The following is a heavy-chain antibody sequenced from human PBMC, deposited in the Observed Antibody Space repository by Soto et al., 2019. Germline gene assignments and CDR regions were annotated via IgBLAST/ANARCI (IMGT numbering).Heavy chain of an antibody. V-gene: IGHV1-69*01. CDR2: IIPIFGTA. CDR3: AGGPDIVVGVAALEWFDY. Sequence: QVQLVQSGAEVKKPGSSVKVSCKASGGTFSSYAISWVRQAPGQGLEWMGGIIPIFGTANYAQKFQGRVTITADESTSTAYMELSSLRSEDTAVYYFAGGPDIVVGVAALEWFDYWGQGTLVTVSS. CDR1: GGTFSSYA. D-gene: IGHD2-15*01. J-gene: IGHJ4*02.